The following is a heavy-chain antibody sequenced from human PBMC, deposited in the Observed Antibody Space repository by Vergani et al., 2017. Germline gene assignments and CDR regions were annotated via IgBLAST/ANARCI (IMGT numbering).Heavy chain of an antibody. J-gene: IGHJ6*03. CDR2: ISYDGSNK. CDR1: GFTFSSYG. D-gene: IGHD5-18*01. CDR3: AKTLVDTAPDYYYYYMDV. V-gene: IGHV3-30*18. Sequence: QVQLVESGGGVVQPGRSLRLSCAASGFTFSSYGMHWVRPAPGKGLEWVAVISYDGSNKYYADSVKGRFTISRDNSKNTLYLQMNSLGAEDTAVYYCAKTLVDTAPDYYYYYMDVWGKGTTVTVSS.